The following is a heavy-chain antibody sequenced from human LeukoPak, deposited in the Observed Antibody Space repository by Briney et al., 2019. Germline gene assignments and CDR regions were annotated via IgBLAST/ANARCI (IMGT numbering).Heavy chain of an antibody. D-gene: IGHD6-19*01. CDR2: IKQDGSEK. CDR1: GFTFSSYW. V-gene: IGHV3-7*01. J-gene: IGHJ3*02. CDR3: ARDPQYGSYQWLVPGQGDAFDI. Sequence: GGSLRLSCAASGFTFSSYWMSWVRQAPGKGLEWVANIKQDGSEKYYVDSVKGRFTISRDNAKNSLYLQMNSLRAEDTAVYYCARDPQYGSYQWLVPGQGDAFDIWGQGTMVTVSS.